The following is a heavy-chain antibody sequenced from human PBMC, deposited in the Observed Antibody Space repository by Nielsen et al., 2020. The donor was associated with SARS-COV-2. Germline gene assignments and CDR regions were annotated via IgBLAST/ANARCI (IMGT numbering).Heavy chain of an antibody. D-gene: IGHD6-13*01. Sequence: GESLKISCSASGFTFSSYAMHWVRQAPGKGLEWVAVISYDGSNKYYADSVKGRFTISRDNSKNTLYLQMNSLRAEDTAVYYCARADTAAGTLFDYWGQGTLVTVSS. CDR2: ISYDGSNK. V-gene: IGHV3-30-3*01. J-gene: IGHJ4*02. CDR3: ARADTAAGTLFDY. CDR1: GFTFSSYA.